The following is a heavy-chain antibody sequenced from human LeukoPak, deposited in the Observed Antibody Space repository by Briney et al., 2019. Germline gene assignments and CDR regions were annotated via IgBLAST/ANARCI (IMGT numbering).Heavy chain of an antibody. CDR2: IHQSGTT. Sequence: SQTLSLTCAVSGDSITNGGYSWNWIRRPPGKALEWIGYIHQSGTTSYTPSLESRVTISVDRSKNQFSLTLISVTAAETAVYFCARSVWSSPARPGNKSPLYYFDHWGPGAQVTVSS. V-gene: IGHV4-30-2*01. D-gene: IGHD1-1*01. CDR3: ARSVWSSPARPGNKSPLYYFDH. CDR1: GDSITNGGYS. J-gene: IGHJ4*02.